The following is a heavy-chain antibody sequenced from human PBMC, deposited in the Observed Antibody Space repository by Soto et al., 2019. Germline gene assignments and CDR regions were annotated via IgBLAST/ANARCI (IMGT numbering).Heavy chain of an antibody. V-gene: IGHV4-30-4*01. CDR1: GGSIRSGDQY. D-gene: IGHD3-22*01. Sequence: LSLTCTVSGGSIRSGDQYWTWIRQPPGKGLEWIGYIDYSGSAFYNPSLKSRLIISVDTSMNQFSLKLTSVTAADTAVYCARDRAQFSESSGRIVYWGRGILVTVSS. CDR2: IDYSGSA. CDR3: ARDRAQFSESSGRIVY. J-gene: IGHJ4*02.